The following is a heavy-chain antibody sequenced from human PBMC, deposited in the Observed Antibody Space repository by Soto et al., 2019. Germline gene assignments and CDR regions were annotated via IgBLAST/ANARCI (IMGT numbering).Heavy chain of an antibody. CDR1: GFTFSSYA. J-gene: IGHJ4*02. Sequence: EVQLLESGGDLVQPGGSLRLSCADSGFTFSSYAMSWVRQAPGKGLEWVSAISGSGGNTYYADSVKGRFTISRDNSKNTLYLQMNSLRAEDTAVYYCAKDATGTTRKFDYWGQGTLVTVSS. D-gene: IGHD1-7*01. CDR2: ISGSGGNT. CDR3: AKDATGTTRKFDY. V-gene: IGHV3-23*01.